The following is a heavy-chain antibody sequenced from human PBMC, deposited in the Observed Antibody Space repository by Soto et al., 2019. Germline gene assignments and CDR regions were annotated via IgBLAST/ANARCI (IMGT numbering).Heavy chain of an antibody. CDR2: IYYSGST. V-gene: IGHV4-59*01. D-gene: IGHD3-10*01. J-gene: IGHJ6*02. CDR1: GGSISSYY. CDR3: ARDRRFGELSYGMDV. Sequence: TSETLSLPCPVSGGSISSYYWSWIRQPPGKGLEWIGYIYYSGSTNYNPSLKSRVTISVDTSKNQFSLKLSSVTAAATAVYYCARDRRFGELSYGMDVWGQGTTVTVSS.